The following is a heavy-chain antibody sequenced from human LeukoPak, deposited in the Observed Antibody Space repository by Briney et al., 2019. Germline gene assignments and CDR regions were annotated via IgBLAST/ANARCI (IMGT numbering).Heavy chain of an antibody. CDR1: GGTFSSSG. J-gene: IGHJ6*03. D-gene: IGHD2-2*01. V-gene: IGHV1-69*13. Sequence: GASVKVSCKASGGTFSSSGISWVRQAPGQGLEWMGGIIPMIGTPNYAQKFQGRVTITADESTSTAYMELSSLRSEDTAVYYCASHCSSTSCYADYYYMDVWGKGTTVTASS. CDR3: ASHCSSTSCYADYYYMDV. CDR2: IIPMIGTP.